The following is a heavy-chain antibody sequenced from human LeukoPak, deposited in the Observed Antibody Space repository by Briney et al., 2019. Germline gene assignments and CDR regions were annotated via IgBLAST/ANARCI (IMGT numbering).Heavy chain of an antibody. CDR2: IYSGGNT. Sequence: GGSLRLSCAASGFTVSNNYMSWVRQAPGKGLGWVSVIYSGGNTYYADSVRGRFTISRDNSKNTLYLQMNSLRAEDTAVYYCAREGSGVVYYMDVWGKGTTVIVSS. J-gene: IGHJ6*03. CDR1: GFTVSNNY. CDR3: AREGSGVVYYMDV. D-gene: IGHD3-3*01. V-gene: IGHV3-66*02.